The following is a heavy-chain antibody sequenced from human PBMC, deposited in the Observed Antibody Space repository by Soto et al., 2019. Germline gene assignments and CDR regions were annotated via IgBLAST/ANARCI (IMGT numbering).Heavy chain of an antibody. Sequence: SVKVSCKASGGTFSSYAISWVRQAPGQGLEWMGGIIPIFGTANYAQKFQGRVTITADESTSTAYMELSSLRSEDTAVYYCARDLVGYYDSSGYYPNWFDPWGQGTLVTVS. D-gene: IGHD3-22*01. J-gene: IGHJ5*02. CDR2: IIPIFGTA. V-gene: IGHV1-69*13. CDR3: ARDLVGYYDSSGYYPNWFDP. CDR1: GGTFSSYA.